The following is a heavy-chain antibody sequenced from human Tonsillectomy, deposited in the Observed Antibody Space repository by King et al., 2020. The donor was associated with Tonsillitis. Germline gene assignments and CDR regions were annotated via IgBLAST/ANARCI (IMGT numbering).Heavy chain of an antibody. CDR1: GFNFSNFS. CDR2: IDIGSSP. D-gene: IGHD1-1*01. J-gene: IGHJ4*02. V-gene: IGHV3-48*04. Sequence: VQLVESGGGLAQPGGSLRLSCAASGFNFSNFSMNWVRQVPGKGLEWISYIDIGSSPYDADSVTGRFTISRDNAKNTLFLQMNSLRADDTAVYYCVREAPVMPGTTILDNWGQGTLVTVSS. CDR3: VREAPVMPGTTILDN.